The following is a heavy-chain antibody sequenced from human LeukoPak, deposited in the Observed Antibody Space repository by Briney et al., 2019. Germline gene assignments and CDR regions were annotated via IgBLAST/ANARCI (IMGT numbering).Heavy chain of an antibody. CDR2: INHSGST. V-gene: IGHV4-34*01. CDR1: GGSFSGYY. J-gene: IGHJ4*02. Sequence: SETLSLTCAVYGGSFSGYYWSWIRQPPGKGLEWIGEINHSGSTNYNPSLKSRVTISVDTSKNQFSLKLSSVTAADTAVYYCARHAGGITATGTRPFDYWGQGTLVTVSS. CDR3: ARHAGGITATGTRPFDY. D-gene: IGHD6-13*01.